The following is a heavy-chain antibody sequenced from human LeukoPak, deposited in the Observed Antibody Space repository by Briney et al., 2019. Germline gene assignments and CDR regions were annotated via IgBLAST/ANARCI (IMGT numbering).Heavy chain of an antibody. D-gene: IGHD4-23*01. Sequence: PSETLSLTCTVSGGSISSSSYYWGWIRQPPGKGLEWIGSIYYSGSTYYNPSLKSRVTISVDTSKNQFSLKLSSVTAADTAVYYCARDRNKLLWPSAFDIWGQGTMVTVSS. CDR3: ARDRNKLLWPSAFDI. CDR2: IYYSGST. CDR1: GGSISSSSYY. J-gene: IGHJ3*02. V-gene: IGHV4-39*07.